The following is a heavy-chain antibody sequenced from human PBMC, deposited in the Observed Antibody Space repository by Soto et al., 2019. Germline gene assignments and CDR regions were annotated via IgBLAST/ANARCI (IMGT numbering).Heavy chain of an antibody. CDR1: GFTFSSYG. D-gene: IGHD3-10*01. Sequence: GGSLRLSCAASGFTFSSYGMHWVRQAPGKGLEWVAVIWYDGSNKYYADSVKGRFTISRDNARNTLYLQMNSLRAEDTAVYYCARDSVYEVRGVSLFDDWGQGTLVTVSS. V-gene: IGHV3-33*01. CDR2: IWYDGSNK. CDR3: ARDSVYEVRGVSLFDD. J-gene: IGHJ4*02.